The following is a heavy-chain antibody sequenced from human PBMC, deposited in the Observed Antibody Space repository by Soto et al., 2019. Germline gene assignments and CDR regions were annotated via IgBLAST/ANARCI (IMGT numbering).Heavy chain of an antibody. D-gene: IGHD3-10*01. CDR1: GYTFTSYG. J-gene: IGHJ5*02. V-gene: IGHV1-18*01. Sequence: QVQLVQSGAEVKKPGASVKVSCKASGYTFTSYGISWVRQAPGQGLEWMGWISAYNGNTNYAQQLQGRVTMTTDTSTSTAYMERRSLRSDDTAVYYCARELGRWFGELPNWFDPWGQGTLVTVSA. CDR3: ARELGRWFGELPNWFDP. CDR2: ISAYNGNT.